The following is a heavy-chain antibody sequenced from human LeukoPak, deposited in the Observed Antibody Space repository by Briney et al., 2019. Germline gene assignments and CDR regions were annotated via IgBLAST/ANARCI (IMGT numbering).Heavy chain of an antibody. Sequence: SETLSLTCTVSGGSISSYYWSWIRQPPGKGLEWIGYIYYSGSTNYNPSLKSRVTISVDTSKYQFSLKLSSVTAADTAVYYCARGPNYDFWSGYSPGMDVWGQGTTVTVSS. D-gene: IGHD3-3*01. CDR3: ARGPNYDFWSGYSPGMDV. CDR2: IYYSGST. CDR1: GGSISSYY. V-gene: IGHV4-59*01. J-gene: IGHJ6*02.